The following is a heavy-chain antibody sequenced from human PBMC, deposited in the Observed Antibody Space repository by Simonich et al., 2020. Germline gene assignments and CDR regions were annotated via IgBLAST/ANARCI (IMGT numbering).Heavy chain of an antibody. CDR2: IYYVGSNK. Sequence: QVQLVESGGGVVQPGRSLRLSCAASGFTFSSCAMHWVRQAPGKGLEGVAVIYYVGSNKYYADSVKGRFTISRDNSKNTLYLQMNSLRAEDTAVYYCARDRNWGWFDPWGQGTLVTVSS. CDR3: ARDRNWGWFDP. D-gene: IGHD7-27*01. CDR1: GFTFSSCA. V-gene: IGHV3-30*07. J-gene: IGHJ5*02.